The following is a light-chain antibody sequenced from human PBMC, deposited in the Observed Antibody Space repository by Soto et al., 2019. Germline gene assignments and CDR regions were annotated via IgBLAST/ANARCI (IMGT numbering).Light chain of an antibody. CDR1: TSDVGGYNY. V-gene: IGLV2-8*01. J-gene: IGLJ2*01. CDR3: SSYAGSKNFIL. CDR2: EVN. Sequence: QSVLTQPPSASGSPGQSVTISCTGTTSDVGGYNYVSWYQLHPGKVPKLIIPEVNKRPSGVPDRFSGSKSGSTASLTVSGLQAEDEADYFCSSYAGSKNFILFGGGTKLTVL.